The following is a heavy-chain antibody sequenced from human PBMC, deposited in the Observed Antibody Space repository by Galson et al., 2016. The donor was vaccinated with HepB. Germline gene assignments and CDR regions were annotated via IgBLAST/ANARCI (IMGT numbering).Heavy chain of an antibody. Sequence: SVKVSCKASGYTFTDCYIHWVRQAPGQGLEWMGWINPKSGGTNYEQRFQGRVTVSRDTPISTAYMELTRLTSDDTAVYYCARVSGVYYGMDVWGHGTTVTVSS. CDR1: GYTFTDCY. V-gene: IGHV1-2*02. CDR3: ARVSGVYYGMDV. D-gene: IGHD7-27*01. J-gene: IGHJ6*02. CDR2: INPKSGGT.